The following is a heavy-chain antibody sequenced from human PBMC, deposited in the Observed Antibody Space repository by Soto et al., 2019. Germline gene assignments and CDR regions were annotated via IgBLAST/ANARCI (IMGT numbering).Heavy chain of an antibody. Sequence: QVHVVQSGAEVKKPGASVMLSCKTSGFTFTSYAVHWVRQAPGQRPEWMGWINGGNGDTKYSQKFHDRVIITRNTSATTVYMGRSRRISEYTEIHSCARGPLSLCSADFRWCQGTLVTVSS. CDR3: ARGPLSLCSADFR. D-gene: IGHD6-19*01. V-gene: IGHV1-3*01. CDR2: INGGNGDT. CDR1: GFTFTSYA. J-gene: IGHJ4*02.